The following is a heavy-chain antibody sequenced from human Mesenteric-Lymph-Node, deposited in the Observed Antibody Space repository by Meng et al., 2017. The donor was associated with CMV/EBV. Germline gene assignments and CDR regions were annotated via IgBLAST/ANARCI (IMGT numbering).Heavy chain of an antibody. CDR1: GFTFSTYA. Sequence: GESLKISCAASGFTFSTYAMNWVCQAPGKGLEWVSSISGSGDRTYYADPVKGRFTIARDNSKNTLYLQMNSLRAEDTAVYYCAKDGFGSGDRGWCDPWGQGTLVTVSS. D-gene: IGHD3-10*01. V-gene: IGHV3-23*01. CDR2: ISGSGDRT. J-gene: IGHJ5*02. CDR3: AKDGFGSGDRGWCDP.